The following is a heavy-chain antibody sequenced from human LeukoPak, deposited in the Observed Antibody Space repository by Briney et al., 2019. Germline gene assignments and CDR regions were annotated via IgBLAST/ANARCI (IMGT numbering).Heavy chain of an antibody. CDR2: ITTKTDTGTT. Sequence: PGGSLRLSCAASGFTFSNAWMSWVRQAPGKGLDWVGRITTKTDTGTTDYAAPVKGRFTISRDDSKNTLYLQMNSLRAEDTAVYYCARAHHANDYGEREPWAFDIWGQGTMVTVSS. V-gene: IGHV3-15*01. J-gene: IGHJ3*02. D-gene: IGHD4-17*01. CDR1: GFTFSNAW. CDR3: ARAHHANDYGEREPWAFDI.